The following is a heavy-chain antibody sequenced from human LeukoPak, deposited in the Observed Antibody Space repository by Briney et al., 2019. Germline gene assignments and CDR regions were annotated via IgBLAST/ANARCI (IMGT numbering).Heavy chain of an antibody. CDR1: GFTFSSHG. D-gene: IGHD3-22*01. Sequence: GGSLRLSCAGSGFTFSSHGMNWVRQAPGKGLEWVSFVSYNRNYIFYADSVKGRFTISRDNAKNSLYLQMNSLRAEDTAVYYCARADYYETSGPFGYWGQGTLVIVSS. CDR2: VSYNRNYI. V-gene: IGHV3-21*01. J-gene: IGHJ4*02. CDR3: ARADYYETSGPFGY.